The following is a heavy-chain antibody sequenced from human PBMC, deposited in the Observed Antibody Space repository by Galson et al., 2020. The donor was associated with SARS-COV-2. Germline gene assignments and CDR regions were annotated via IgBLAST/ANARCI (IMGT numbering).Heavy chain of an antibody. CDR1: GDSLSSNSAS. Sequence: SQTLSLTCVISGDSLSSNSASWNWIRQSPSRGLEWLGRTFYGSKWHEDYAESMQSRLSINADTSKNQFSLDLNSVTPEDTAVYYCARDTYKSWYFDIWGRGTLVTVSS. D-gene: IGHD1-20*01. V-gene: IGHV6-1*01. CDR3: ARDTYKSWYFDI. CDR2: TFYGSKWHE. J-gene: IGHJ2*01.